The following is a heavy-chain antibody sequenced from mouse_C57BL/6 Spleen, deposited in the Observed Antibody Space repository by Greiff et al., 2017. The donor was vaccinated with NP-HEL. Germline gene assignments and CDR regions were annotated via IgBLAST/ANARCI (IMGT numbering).Heavy chain of an antibody. CDR2: IFPGSGST. D-gene: IGHD1-1*01. Sequence: VQLQQSGPELVKPGASVKISCKASGYTFTDYYINWVKQRPGQGLEWIGWIFPGSGSTYYNEKFKGKATLTVDKSSSTAYMLLSRLTSEDSSVYFCARRDYYGSSSYAMDYWGQGTSVTVSS. V-gene: IGHV1-75*01. CDR1: GYTFTDYY. CDR3: ARRDYYGSSSYAMDY. J-gene: IGHJ4*01.